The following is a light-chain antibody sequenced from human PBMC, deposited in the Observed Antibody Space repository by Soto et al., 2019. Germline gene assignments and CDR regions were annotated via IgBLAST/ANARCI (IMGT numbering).Light chain of an antibody. CDR2: DVT. Sequence: QSALTQPRSVSGSPGQSVTISCTGTKSDVGGYNYVSWYQHHPGKAPKLVISDVTERPSRVPDRFSGSKSGNTASLTISGLQADDEADYFCCSYADTYVFGTGTKLTVL. J-gene: IGLJ1*01. CDR3: CSYADTYV. V-gene: IGLV2-11*01. CDR1: KSDVGGYNY.